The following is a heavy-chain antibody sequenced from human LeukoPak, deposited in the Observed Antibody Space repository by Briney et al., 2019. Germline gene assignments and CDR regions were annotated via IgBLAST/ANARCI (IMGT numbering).Heavy chain of an antibody. CDR3: TTDYYDSSGYYS. Sequence: PGGSLRLSCATSGFTFSNAWMNWVRQAPGKGLEWVGRIRSNSDGGTIDYAAPVKGRFTLSRDDSKTTLYLQMNSLQTEDTAVYYCTTDYYDSSGYYSWGQGTLVTVSS. CDR2: IRSNSDGGTI. V-gene: IGHV3-15*07. J-gene: IGHJ5*02. D-gene: IGHD3-22*01. CDR1: GFTFSNAW.